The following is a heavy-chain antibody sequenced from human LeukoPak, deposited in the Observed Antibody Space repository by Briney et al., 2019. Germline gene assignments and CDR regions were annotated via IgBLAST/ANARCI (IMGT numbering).Heavy chain of an antibody. D-gene: IGHD6-25*01. CDR1: GFTFSNYW. Sequence: QPGGSLRLSCVASGFTFSNYWMHWVRQAPGKGLEWVAVISYDGSNKYYADSVKGRFTISRDNSKNTLYLQMNSLRAEDTAVYYCALVSGYSSANDYWGQGTLVTVSS. J-gene: IGHJ4*02. CDR2: ISYDGSNK. V-gene: IGHV3-30*03. CDR3: ALVSGYSSANDY.